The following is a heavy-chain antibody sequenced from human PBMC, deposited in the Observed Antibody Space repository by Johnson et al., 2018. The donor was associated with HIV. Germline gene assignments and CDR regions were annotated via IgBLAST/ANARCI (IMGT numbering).Heavy chain of an antibody. CDR3: ARGISNWNYFDDDAFDI. V-gene: IGHV3-66*01. CDR1: GFTVSSNY. D-gene: IGHD1-7*01. Sequence: MQLVESGGGLVQPGGSLRLSCAASGFTVSSNYMSWVRQAPGKGLEWVSVIYSGCSTYFADSVKGSFTISRDNSKNTLYLQMNSLRAEDTAVYYCARGISNWNYFDDDAFDIWGQGTMVTVSS. J-gene: IGHJ3*02. CDR2: IYSGCST.